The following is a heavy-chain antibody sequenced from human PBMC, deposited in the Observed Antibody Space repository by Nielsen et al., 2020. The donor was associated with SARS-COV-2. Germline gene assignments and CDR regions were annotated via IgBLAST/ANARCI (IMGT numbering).Heavy chain of an antibody. J-gene: IGHJ6*02. Sequence: SLKISCAASGFTFDDYAMHWVRQAPGKGLEWVSGNSWNSGSIGYADSVKGRFTISRDNAKNSLYLQMNSLRAEDTALYYCASATIAVAGTGYYGMDVWGQGTTVTVSS. CDR3: ASATIAVAGTGYYGMDV. CDR2: NSWNSGSI. CDR1: GFTFDDYA. D-gene: IGHD6-19*01. V-gene: IGHV3-9*01.